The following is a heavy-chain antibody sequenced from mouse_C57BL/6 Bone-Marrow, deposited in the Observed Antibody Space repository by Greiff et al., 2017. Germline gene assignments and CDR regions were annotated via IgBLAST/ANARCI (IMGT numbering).Heavy chain of an antibody. CDR2: ISDGGSYT. Sequence: DVKLQESGGGLVKPGGSLKLSCAASGFTFSSYAMSWVRQTPEKRLEWVATISDGGSYTYYPDNVKGRFTISRDNAKNNLYLQMSHLKSEDTAMYYCARDYYYGSRRYFDVWGTGTTVTVSA. D-gene: IGHD1-1*01. V-gene: IGHV5-4*01. CDR1: GFTFSSYA. J-gene: IGHJ1*03. CDR3: ARDYYYGSRRYFDV.